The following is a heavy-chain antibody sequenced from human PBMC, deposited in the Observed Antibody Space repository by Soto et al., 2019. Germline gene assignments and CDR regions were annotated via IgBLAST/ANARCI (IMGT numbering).Heavy chain of an antibody. CDR1: GFTFNHYG. J-gene: IGHJ4*02. V-gene: IGHV3-33*01. CDR3: SRDISNDFWSGYYMGLLDY. Sequence: SLRLSCVASGFTFNHYGMHWVRQAPGKGLEWVAVIWYDGSNKYYVDSVKGRFTISRDQSKNTLYLQMNSLRAEDTAVYYCSRDISNDFWSGYYMGLLDYWGQGTPVTVSS. CDR2: IWYDGSNK. D-gene: IGHD3-3*01.